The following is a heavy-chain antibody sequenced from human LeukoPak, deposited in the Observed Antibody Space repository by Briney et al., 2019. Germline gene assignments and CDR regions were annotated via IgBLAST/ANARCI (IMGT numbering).Heavy chain of an antibody. D-gene: IGHD3-22*01. CDR1: GGSISSYY. V-gene: IGHV4-59*08. Sequence: SETLSLTCTVSGGSISSYYWSWIRQPPGKGLEWIGYIYYSGSTNYNPSLKSRVTISVDTSKNQFSLKLSSVTAADTAVYYCARQDEPSYYDSSGYYYDYWGQGTLVTVSS. J-gene: IGHJ4*02. CDR3: ARQDEPSYYDSSGYYYDY. CDR2: IYYSGST.